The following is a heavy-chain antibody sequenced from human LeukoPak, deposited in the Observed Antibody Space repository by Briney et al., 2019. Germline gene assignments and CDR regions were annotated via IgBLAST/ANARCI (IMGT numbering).Heavy chain of an antibody. D-gene: IGHD3-22*01. CDR2: IYYSVST. CDR3: ARLGRVGYYDSSGYYPDAFDI. Sequence: SETLSLTCTVSGGSISSSSYYWGWIRQPPGKGLEWTGSIYYSVSTYYNPSLKSRVTISVDTSKNQFSLKLSSVTAADTAVYYCARLGRVGYYDSSGYYPDAFDIWGQGTMVTVSS. J-gene: IGHJ3*02. V-gene: IGHV4-39*01. CDR1: GGSISSSSYY.